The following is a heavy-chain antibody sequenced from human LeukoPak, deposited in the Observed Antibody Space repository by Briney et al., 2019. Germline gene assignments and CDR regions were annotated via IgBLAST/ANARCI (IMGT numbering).Heavy chain of an antibody. CDR1: GGSISGGGYY. J-gene: IGHJ4*02. CDR3: AKDLIWLVFDY. Sequence: SETLSLTCTVSGGSISGGGYYWSWIRRHPGKGLEYIGNIYTGGSTYYNPSLKSRVIMSADTSKNQVSLKLRSVTAADTAVYYCAKDLIWLVFDYWGQGTLVTVSS. V-gene: IGHV4-31*03. CDR2: IYTGGST. D-gene: IGHD3-22*01.